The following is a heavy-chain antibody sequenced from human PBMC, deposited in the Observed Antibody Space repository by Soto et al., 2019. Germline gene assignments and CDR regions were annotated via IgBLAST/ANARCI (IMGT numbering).Heavy chain of an antibody. J-gene: IGHJ4*02. D-gene: IGHD3-22*01. V-gene: IGHV1-18*01. CDR2: ISAYNGNT. CDR3: ARENYYDISGYYYFDY. Sequence: GASVKVSCKASGYTFASYGISWVRQAPGQGLEWMGWISAYNGNTNYAQKLQGRVTMTTDTSTSTAYMELRSLRSDETAVYYCARENYYDISGYYYFDYWGQGTLVTVSS. CDR1: GYTFASYG.